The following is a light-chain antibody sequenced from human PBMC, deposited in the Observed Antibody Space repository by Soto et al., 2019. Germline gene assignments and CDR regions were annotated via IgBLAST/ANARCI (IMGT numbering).Light chain of an antibody. J-gene: IGKJ1*01. CDR1: QSISSW. Sequence: DIQMTQSPSTLSASVGDRVTITCRASQSISSWLAWYQQKQGKAPKLLIYKASSLESGVPSRFSGSGSGTEFTLTISSLQPDDFATYYCQQYNSYLWTFGQGTKVDIK. CDR3: QQYNSYLWT. CDR2: KAS. V-gene: IGKV1-5*03.